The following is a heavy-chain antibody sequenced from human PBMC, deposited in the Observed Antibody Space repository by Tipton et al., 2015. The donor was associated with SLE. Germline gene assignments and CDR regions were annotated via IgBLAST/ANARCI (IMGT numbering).Heavy chain of an antibody. J-gene: IGHJ6*02. D-gene: IGHD2-15*01. V-gene: IGHV4-34*01. CDR1: GGSFSGYY. CDR3: ARGEFVVVVAATYYYYGMDV. Sequence: LRLSCAVYGGSFSGYYWSWIRQPPGKGLEWIGEINHSGSTNYNPSLRSRVTISVDTSKNQFSLKLSSVTAADTAVYYCARGEFVVVVAATYYYYGMDVWGQGTTVTVSS. CDR2: INHSGST.